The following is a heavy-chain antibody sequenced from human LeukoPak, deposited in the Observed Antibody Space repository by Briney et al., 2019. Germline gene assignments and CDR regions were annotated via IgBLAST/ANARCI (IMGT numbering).Heavy chain of an antibody. V-gene: IGHV6-1*01. J-gene: IGHJ4*02. Sequence: SQTLSLTCAISGESVSSNTAAWNWIRQSPSRGLEWLGRTYYRSKWYNDYAVSVKSRITVNPDTSKNQFSLQLKSVTPEDTAVYYCARAVGSGRGLGYWGQGALVTVSS. CDR2: TYYRSKWYN. CDR1: GESVSSNTAA. CDR3: ARAVGSGRGLGY. D-gene: IGHD6-25*01.